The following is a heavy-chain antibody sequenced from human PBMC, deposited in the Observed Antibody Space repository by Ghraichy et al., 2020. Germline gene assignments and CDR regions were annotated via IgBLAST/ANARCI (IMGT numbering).Heavy chain of an antibody. V-gene: IGHV3-7*01. CDR2: IKQDGSEK. CDR3: ARDLGGGGSSWYYYYYGMDV. Sequence: GGSLRLSCAASGFTFSSYWMSWVRQAPGKGLEWVANIKQDGSEKYYVDSVKGRFTISRDNAKNSLYLQMNSLRAEDTAVYYCARDLGGGGSSWYYYYYGMDVWGQGTTVTVSS. J-gene: IGHJ6*02. D-gene: IGHD6-13*01. CDR1: GFTFSSYW.